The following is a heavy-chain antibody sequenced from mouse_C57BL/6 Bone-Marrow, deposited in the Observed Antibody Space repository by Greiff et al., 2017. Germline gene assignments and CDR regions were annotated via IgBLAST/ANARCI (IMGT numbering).Heavy chain of an antibody. CDR1: GFNIKDDY. CDR2: IGPENGAT. J-gene: IGHJ2*01. Sequence: VQLQQSGAELVRPGASVKLSCTASGFNIKDDYMHWVKQRPEQGLEWIGWIGPENGATEYASKFQGTATITADTSSNTAYLPLSSLTSEDTAVYYCTLGPNFDDWGQGTTLTVSS. CDR3: TLGPNFDD. V-gene: IGHV14-4*01.